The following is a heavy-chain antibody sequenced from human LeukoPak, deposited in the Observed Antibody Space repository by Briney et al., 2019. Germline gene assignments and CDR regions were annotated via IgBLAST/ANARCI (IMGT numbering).Heavy chain of an antibody. CDR2: IIPIFGTA. D-gene: IGHD3-10*01. V-gene: IGHV1-69*06. CDR3: ARPGSGSYYYYYYMDV. CDR1: GGTFSSYA. J-gene: IGHJ6*03. Sequence: SVKVSCKASGGTFSSYAISWVRQARGQGLEWMGGIIPIFGTANYAQKFQGRVTITADKSTSTAYMELSSLRSEDTAVYYCARPGSGSYYYYYYMDVWGKGTTVTVSS.